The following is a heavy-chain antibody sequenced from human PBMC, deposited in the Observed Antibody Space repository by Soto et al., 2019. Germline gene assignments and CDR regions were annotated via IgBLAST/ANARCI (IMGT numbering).Heavy chain of an antibody. J-gene: IGHJ4*02. V-gene: IGHV3-33*01. CDR2: IWYDGSNK. CDR3: ARGLLGYCSGGSCYYFDY. Sequence: QVQLVESGGGVVQPGRSLRLSCAASGFTFSSYGMHWVRQAPGKGLEWVAVIWYDGSNKYYADSVKGRFTISRDNSKNTLYLQMNSLRAEDTAVYYCARGLLGYCSGGSCYYFDYWGQGTLVTVSS. CDR1: GFTFSSYG. D-gene: IGHD2-15*01.